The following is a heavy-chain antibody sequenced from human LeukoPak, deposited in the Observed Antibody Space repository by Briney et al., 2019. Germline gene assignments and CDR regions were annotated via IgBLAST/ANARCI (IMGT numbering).Heavy chain of an antibody. CDR2: INHSGST. J-gene: IGHJ5*02. Sequence: PSETLSLTCAVYGGSFSGYYWSWIRQPPGKGLEWIGEINHSGSTNYNPSLKSRVTISVDTSKNQFSLKLSSVTAADTAVYYGARGGAGADVLSCGQGTLVTVSS. CDR3: ARGGAGADVLS. CDR1: GGSFSGYY. D-gene: IGHD3-16*01. V-gene: IGHV4-34*01.